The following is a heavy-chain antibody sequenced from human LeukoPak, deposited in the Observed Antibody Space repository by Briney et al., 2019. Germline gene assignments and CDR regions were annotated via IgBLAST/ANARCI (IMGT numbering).Heavy chain of an antibody. CDR2: IYSGGST. CDR3: AKTYSRESGYDFFFHY. CDR1: GFTVSSNY. D-gene: IGHD5-12*01. J-gene: IGHJ4*02. Sequence: PGGSLRLSCAASGFTVSSNYMSWVRQAPGKGLEWVSFIYSGGSTSYADSVKGRFTISKDNSKNTLYLQVNSLRVEDTAVYYCAKTYSRESGYDFFFHYWGQGTRVTVSS. V-gene: IGHV3-53*01.